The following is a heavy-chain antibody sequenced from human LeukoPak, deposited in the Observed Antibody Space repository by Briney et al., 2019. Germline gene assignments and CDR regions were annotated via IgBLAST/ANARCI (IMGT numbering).Heavy chain of an antibody. CDR1: GITLSNYG. D-gene: IGHD1-26*01. J-gene: IGHJ4*02. CDR3: AKGDSGSYAVDY. CDR2: ISGGGGGT. Sequence: GGSLRLSCVVSGITLSNYGMSWVRQAPGRGLEWVSGISGGGGGTNYADSVKGRFTISRDNSKNTVYLQMNSLRAEDTAVYYCAKGDSGSYAVDYWGQGTLVTVSS. V-gene: IGHV3-23*01.